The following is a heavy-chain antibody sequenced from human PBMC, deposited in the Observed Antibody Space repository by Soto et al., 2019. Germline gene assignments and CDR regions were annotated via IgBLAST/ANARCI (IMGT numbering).Heavy chain of an antibody. V-gene: IGHV3-30-3*01. CDR1: GFTFSSYA. CDR2: ISYDGSNK. Sequence: QVQLVASGGGVVQPGRSLRLSCAASGFTFSSYAMHWVRPAPGKGLEWVAVISYDGSNKYYADSVKGRFTISRDNSKNTLYLQMNSLRAEDTAVYYCARDNRFDYWGQGTLVTVSS. J-gene: IGHJ4*02. CDR3: ARDNRFDY.